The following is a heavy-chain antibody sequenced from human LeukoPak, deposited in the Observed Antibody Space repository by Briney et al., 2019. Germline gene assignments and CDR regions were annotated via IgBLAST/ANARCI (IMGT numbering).Heavy chain of an antibody. Sequence: SETLSLTCTVSGGSISSYYWSWIRQPPGKGLEWIGYIYYSGSTNYNPSLKSRVTISVDTSKNQFSLKLSSVTAADTAVYYCARDSDSYSRDYWGQGTLVTVSS. D-gene: IGHD5-24*01. CDR2: IYYSGST. CDR3: ARDSDSYSRDY. V-gene: IGHV4-59*01. CDR1: GGSISSYY. J-gene: IGHJ4*02.